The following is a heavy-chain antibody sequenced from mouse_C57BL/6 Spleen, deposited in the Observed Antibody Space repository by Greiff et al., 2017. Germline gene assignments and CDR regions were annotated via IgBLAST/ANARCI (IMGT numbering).Heavy chain of an antibody. D-gene: IGHD1-1*01. CDR3: ARCRYYGSSYKAMDY. V-gene: IGHV1-81*01. J-gene: IGHJ4*01. CDR1: GYTFTSYG. Sequence: VQPQQSGAELARPGASVKLSCKASGYTFTSYGISWVKQRTGQGLEWIGEIYPRSGNTYYNEKFKGKATLTADKSSSTAYMELRSLTSEDSAVYFCARCRYYGSSYKAMDYWGQGTSVTVSS. CDR2: IYPRSGNT.